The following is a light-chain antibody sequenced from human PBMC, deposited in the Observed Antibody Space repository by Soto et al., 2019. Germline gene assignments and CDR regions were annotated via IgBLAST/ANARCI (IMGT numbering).Light chain of an antibody. CDR1: QTIGKF. CDR2: GAS. CDR3: QQSYTTPPT. V-gene: IGKV1-39*01. J-gene: IGKJ4*01. Sequence: DIQMTQSPSSLSASVGDGVTITCRASQTIGKFLNWYHQKPGEAPNLLIYGASNLQSGVPSRFSGSGSGTEFTLTISSLQPEDFATYYWQQSYTTPPTFGGGTKVEIK.